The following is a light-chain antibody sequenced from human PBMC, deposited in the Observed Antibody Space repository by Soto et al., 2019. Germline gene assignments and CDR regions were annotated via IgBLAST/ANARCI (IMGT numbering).Light chain of an antibody. V-gene: IGKV1-5*03. J-gene: IGKJ1*01. CDR1: QSISTR. CDR3: QHSGT. Sequence: DIPMTQSPSTLSASVGDRVTITCRASQSISTRLAWYQQKPGRAPNLLIYKASDLKTGVPSRFSGSGSGTEFTLCITTLQPDDFATYYCQHSGTFGQGTKVEIK. CDR2: KAS.